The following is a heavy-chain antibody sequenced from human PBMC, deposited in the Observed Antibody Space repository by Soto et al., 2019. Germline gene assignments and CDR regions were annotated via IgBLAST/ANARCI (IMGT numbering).Heavy chain of an antibody. CDR2: MNPNSGNT. Sequence: QVQLVQSGAEVKKPGASVKVSCKASGYTFTSYDINWGRQAHGPGLEWMGWMNPNSGNTGYAQKFQGRVTMTRNTSISPAYMGLGRLRSEETAVYYCARDSPKWEANNYDYYGMDVWGQGTTVAVS. CDR1: GYTFTSYD. D-gene: IGHD1-26*01. CDR3: ARDSPKWEANNYDYYGMDV. J-gene: IGHJ6*02. V-gene: IGHV1-8*01.